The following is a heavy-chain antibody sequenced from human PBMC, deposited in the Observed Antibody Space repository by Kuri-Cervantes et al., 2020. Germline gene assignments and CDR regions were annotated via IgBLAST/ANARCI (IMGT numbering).Heavy chain of an antibody. CDR2: ISYDGRNK. V-gene: IGHV3-30*18. J-gene: IGHJ6*03. D-gene: IGHD2-2*01. Sequence: LSLTCAGSGFTFNTYGMHWVRQAPGKGLEWVAVISYDGRNKDYADSVKGRFTISRDNSKNTLYLQMNSLRAEDTAVYYCAKDMDPEYCSSTSCPDYYYYYMDVWGKGTTVTVSS. CDR3: AKDMDPEYCSSTSCPDYYYYYMDV. CDR1: GFTFNTYG.